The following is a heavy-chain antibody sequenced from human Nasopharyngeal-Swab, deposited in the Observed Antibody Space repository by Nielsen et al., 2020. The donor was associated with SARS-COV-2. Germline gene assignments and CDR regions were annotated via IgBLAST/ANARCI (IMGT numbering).Heavy chain of an antibody. D-gene: IGHD5-12*01. CDR3: ASFYSGYDDAFDI. Sequence: ASVKVSCKASGYTFTSYYMHWVRQAPGQGLEWMGIINPSGGSTIYAQKFQGRVTMTRDTSTSTVYMELSSLRSEDTAVYYCASFYSGYDDAFDIWGQGTMVTVSS. J-gene: IGHJ3*02. CDR2: INPSGGST. V-gene: IGHV1-46*01. CDR1: GYTFTSYY.